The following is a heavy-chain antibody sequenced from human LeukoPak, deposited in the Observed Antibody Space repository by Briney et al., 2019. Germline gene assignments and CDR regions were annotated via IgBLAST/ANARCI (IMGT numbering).Heavy chain of an antibody. D-gene: IGHD3-16*02. Sequence: GGSLRLPCTASGFTFRNYAMSWFRQAPGKGLEWIGSIRSTGDGGTTEYAASVKGRFVISREDSKSIAYLQMDSLESEDTAVYYCARGGYQFEHWGQGTLVTVSS. J-gene: IGHJ1*01. CDR2: IRSTGDGGTT. V-gene: IGHV3-49*03. CDR1: GFTFRNYA. CDR3: ARGGYQFEH.